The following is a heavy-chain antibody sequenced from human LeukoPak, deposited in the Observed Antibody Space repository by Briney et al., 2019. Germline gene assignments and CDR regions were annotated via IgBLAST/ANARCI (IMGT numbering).Heavy chain of an antibody. CDR1: GFTFSNYP. V-gene: IGHV3-64D*06. CDR3: VRGWRIMDV. CDR2: VNTNGGAT. D-gene: IGHD5-24*01. Sequence: HPGGSLRFSCSASGFTFSNYPMHWVGKAPGKGLEYVSVVNTNGGATYYADSVKGRSTISRDNSKNTVYLQISSLRGEDTAMYYCVRGWRIMDVWGQGTTVTVSS. J-gene: IGHJ6*02.